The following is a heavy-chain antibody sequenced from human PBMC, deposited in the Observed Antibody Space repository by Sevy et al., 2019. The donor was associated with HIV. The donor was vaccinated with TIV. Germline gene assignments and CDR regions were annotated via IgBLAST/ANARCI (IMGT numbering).Heavy chain of an antibody. CDR3: AKLRNYYDSSGPRSH. J-gene: IGHJ4*02. V-gene: IGHV3-74*01. Sequence: GGSLRLSCAASGFTFSSYWMHWVRQAPGKGLVWVSRINSDGSSTSYADSVKGRFTISRDNAKNTLYLQMNSLRAEDTAVYYCAKLRNYYDSSGPRSHWGQGTLVTVSS. CDR1: GFTFSSYW. CDR2: INSDGSST. D-gene: IGHD3-22*01.